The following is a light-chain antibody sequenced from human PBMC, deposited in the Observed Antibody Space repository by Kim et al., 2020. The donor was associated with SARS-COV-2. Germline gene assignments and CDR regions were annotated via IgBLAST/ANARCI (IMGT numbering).Light chain of an antibody. CDR2: RDS. CDR3: QVWDSSTWV. Sequence: VALGQTARITWGGNNIGSKNVHGYQQRPGQAPVLVIYRDSNRPSGIPERFSGSNSGNTATLTISRAQAGDEADYYCQVWDSSTWVFGGGTKLTVL. V-gene: IGLV3-9*01. J-gene: IGLJ3*02. CDR1: NIGSKN.